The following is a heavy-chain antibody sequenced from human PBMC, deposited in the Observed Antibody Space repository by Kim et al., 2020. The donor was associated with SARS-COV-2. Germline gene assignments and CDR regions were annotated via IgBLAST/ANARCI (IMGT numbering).Heavy chain of an antibody. J-gene: IGHJ4*02. D-gene: IGHD3-10*01. V-gene: IGHV1-46*01. CDR3: AGGEGFGTGLDY. Sequence: YAQKLQDRVTITSDASTRTVYMQLNALGSEDTAVYYCAGGEGFGTGLDYWGQGTLVTVSS.